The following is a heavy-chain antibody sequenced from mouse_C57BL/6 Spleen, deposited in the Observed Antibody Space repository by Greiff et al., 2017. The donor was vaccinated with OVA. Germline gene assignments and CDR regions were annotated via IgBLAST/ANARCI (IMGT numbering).Heavy chain of an antibody. CDR2: IYPGDGDT. J-gene: IGHJ1*03. V-gene: IGHV1-82*01. CDR1: GYAFSSSW. D-gene: IGHD1-1*01. CDR3: ARVGYYYGSSSDWYFDV. Sequence: VQLKQSGPELVKPGASVKISCKASGYAFSSSWMNWVKQRPGKGLEWIGRIYPGDGDTNYNGKFKGKATLTADKSSSTAYMQLSSLTSEDSAVYFCARVGYYYGSSSDWYFDVWGTGTTVTVSS.